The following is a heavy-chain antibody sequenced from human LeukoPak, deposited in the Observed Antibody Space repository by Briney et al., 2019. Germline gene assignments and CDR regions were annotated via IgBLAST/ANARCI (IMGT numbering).Heavy chain of an antibody. Sequence: PSETLSLTCAVSGYSISIGYYWTWIRPPPGKGLEWIGSIYHSGTTYYNPSLKSRVTISVDTSKNQFSLKLTSVTAADTAMYYCARQFSGGFDFWGQGTPVTASS. D-gene: IGHD6-25*01. V-gene: IGHV4-38-2*01. J-gene: IGHJ4*02. CDR3: ARQFSGGFDF. CDR2: IYHSGTT. CDR1: GYSISIGYY.